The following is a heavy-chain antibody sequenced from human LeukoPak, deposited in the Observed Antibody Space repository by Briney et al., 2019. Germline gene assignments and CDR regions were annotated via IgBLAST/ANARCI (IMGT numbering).Heavy chain of an antibody. CDR2: INPSGGST. CDR1: GYTFTSYY. Sequence: ASVKVSCKASGYTFTSYYMHWVRQAPGQGLEWMGIINPSGGSTSYAQKFQGRVTMTRDTSTSTVYMELSSLRSEDTAVYYCARERAVPRYDSSGYYYGLEGDAFDIWGQGTMVTVSS. CDR3: ARERAVPRYDSSGYYYGLEGDAFDI. J-gene: IGHJ3*02. V-gene: IGHV1-46*01. D-gene: IGHD3-22*01.